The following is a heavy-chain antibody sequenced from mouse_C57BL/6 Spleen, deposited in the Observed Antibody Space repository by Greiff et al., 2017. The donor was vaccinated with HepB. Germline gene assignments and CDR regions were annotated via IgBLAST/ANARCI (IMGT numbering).Heavy chain of an antibody. J-gene: IGHJ4*01. Sequence: VQLQQSDAELVKPGASVKISCKVSGYTFTDHTIHWMKQRPEQGLEWIGYIYPRDGSTKYNEKFKGKATLTADKSSSTAYMQLNSLTSEDSAVYFCARRDGGNYYGSYYYAMDYWGQGTSVTVSS. D-gene: IGHD1-1*01. V-gene: IGHV1-78*01. CDR3: ARRDGGNYYGSYYYAMDY. CDR2: IYPRDGST. CDR1: GYTFTDHT.